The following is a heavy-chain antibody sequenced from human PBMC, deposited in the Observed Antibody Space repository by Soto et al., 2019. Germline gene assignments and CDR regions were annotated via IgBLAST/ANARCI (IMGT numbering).Heavy chain of an antibody. V-gene: IGHV2-5*02. CDR3: AHSRCGGDCLQSYSSHYYYGMDV. CDR1: GFSLSTGGVG. CDR2: IYWDNDK. Sequence: QITLKESGPTLVKPTQTLTLTCTFSGFSLSTGGVGVGWIRQPPGEALEWLALIYWDNDKRYSPSLKSRLTITKDTSKNQVVLTMTNMAPVDTATYYCAHSRCGGDCLQSYSSHYYYGMDVWGQGTTVTVSS. J-gene: IGHJ6*02. D-gene: IGHD2-21*02.